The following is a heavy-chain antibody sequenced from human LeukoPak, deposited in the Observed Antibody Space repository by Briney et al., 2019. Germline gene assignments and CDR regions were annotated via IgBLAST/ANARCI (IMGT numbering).Heavy chain of an antibody. Sequence: GGSLRLSCAASGFPFSSYALSWVRQAPGKGLEWVSAISGSGGSTYYADSVKGRFTISRDNSKNTLYLQMNSLRAEDTAVYYCANWPRYCSGGSCYSWGQGTLVTVSS. CDR3: ANWPRYCSGGSCYS. D-gene: IGHD2-15*01. J-gene: IGHJ4*02. V-gene: IGHV3-23*01. CDR2: ISGSGGST. CDR1: GFPFSSYA.